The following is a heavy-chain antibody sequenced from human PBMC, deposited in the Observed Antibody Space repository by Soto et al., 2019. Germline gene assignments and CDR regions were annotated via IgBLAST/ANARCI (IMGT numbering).Heavy chain of an antibody. J-gene: IGHJ3*02. Sequence: QVQLVQSGAEVKKPGSSVKVSCKASGGTFSSYTISWVRQAPGQGLEWMGRIIPILGIANYAQKFQGRVTITADKPTSTVYMELSSRRAEDTAVYYCARDPRCSSTFCSVNAFDIWGQGTMVTVSS. CDR1: GGTFSSYT. D-gene: IGHD2-2*01. CDR2: IIPILGIA. V-gene: IGHV1-69*08. CDR3: ARDPRCSSTFCSVNAFDI.